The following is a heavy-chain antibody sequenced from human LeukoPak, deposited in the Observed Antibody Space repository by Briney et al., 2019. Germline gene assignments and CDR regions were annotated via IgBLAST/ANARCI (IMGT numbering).Heavy chain of an antibody. CDR2: INANSGGT. CDR1: VYTFTGYD. CDR3: ARDGHGGNSFDF. D-gene: IGHD4-23*01. V-gene: IGHV1-2*02. J-gene: IGHJ4*02. Sequence: ASVTVSFTSSVYTFTGYDMDWVRQARGQGVEWMGWINANSGGTDYAQKFQDRVTMTRDTSISTAYMELSRLTSDDTAVYYCARDGHGGNSFDFWGQGTLVTVSS.